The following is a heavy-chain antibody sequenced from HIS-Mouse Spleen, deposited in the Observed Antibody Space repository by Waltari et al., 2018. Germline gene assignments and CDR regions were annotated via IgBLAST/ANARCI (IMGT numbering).Heavy chain of an antibody. D-gene: IGHD6-19*01. CDR2: ISYDGSNK. V-gene: IGHV3-30*18. J-gene: IGHJ4*02. CDR1: GFTFSSYG. CDR3: AKASSGWLDY. Sequence: QVQLVESGGGVVQPGRSLRLSCAASGFTFSSYGMHWVRQAPGKGLEWRAVISYDGSNKYYADSVQGRFTISRDNSKNTLYLQMNSLRAEDTAVYYCAKASSGWLDYWGQGTLVTVSS.